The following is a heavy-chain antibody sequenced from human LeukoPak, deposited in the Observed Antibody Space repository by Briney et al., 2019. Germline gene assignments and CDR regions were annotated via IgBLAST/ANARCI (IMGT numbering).Heavy chain of an antibody. CDR3: ARDSDGMSG. J-gene: IGHJ6*02. CDR1: RFTFSTYG. V-gene: IGHV3-30*03. Sequence: TGGSLRLSCAASRFTFSTYGMHWGRQAPAKGLEGVALISYDGINKYYADSVKGRFTVSRDNSKSTPYLQVNSLRAEDTAVYYCARDSDGMSGWGLGTTVTVSS. CDR2: ISYDGINK.